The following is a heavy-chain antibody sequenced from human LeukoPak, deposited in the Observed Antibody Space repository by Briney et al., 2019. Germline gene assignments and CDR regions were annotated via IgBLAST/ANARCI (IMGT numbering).Heavy chain of an antibody. CDR3: ARVVRYGTSEMY. Sequence: ASVKVSCKASGYIFNDYYMHWIRQAPGQGLEWMGRIDPKSGGTEYAQKFQGRVTVTRDTSISTAYTELSRLRSDDTAVYFCARVVRYGTSEMYWGQGTLVTVSS. CDR2: IDPKSGGT. J-gene: IGHJ4*02. V-gene: IGHV1-2*02. D-gene: IGHD1-1*01. CDR1: GYIFNDYY.